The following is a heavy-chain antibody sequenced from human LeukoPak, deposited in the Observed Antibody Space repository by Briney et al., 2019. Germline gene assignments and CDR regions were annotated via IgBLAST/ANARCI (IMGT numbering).Heavy chain of an antibody. V-gene: IGHV3-7*04. CDR2: IKQDGSEK. CDR3: ARGTGYRSFRYYFDY. J-gene: IGHJ4*02. Sequence: PGGSVRLSCAASGFAFSSYWMSWVRQTPGKGLEWVANIKQDGSEKYYVDSVKGRFTISRDNAKNSLYLQMNSLRAEDTAVYYCARGTGYRSFRYYFDYWGQGTLVTVSS. CDR1: GFAFSSYW. D-gene: IGHD5-18*01.